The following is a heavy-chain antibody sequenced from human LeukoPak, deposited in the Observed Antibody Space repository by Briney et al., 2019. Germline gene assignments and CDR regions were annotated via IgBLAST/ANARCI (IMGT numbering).Heavy chain of an antibody. Sequence: GGSLRLSCAASGFTFSSYGMHWVRQAPGKGLEWVAFIRYDGSNKYYADSVKGRFTISRDNAKNSLYLQMNSLGAEDTAVYYCARDLTVVVVAASDHDAFDIWGQGTMVTVSS. CDR3: ARDLTVVVVAASDHDAFDI. CDR2: IRYDGSNK. D-gene: IGHD2-15*01. CDR1: GFTFSSYG. J-gene: IGHJ3*02. V-gene: IGHV3-30*02.